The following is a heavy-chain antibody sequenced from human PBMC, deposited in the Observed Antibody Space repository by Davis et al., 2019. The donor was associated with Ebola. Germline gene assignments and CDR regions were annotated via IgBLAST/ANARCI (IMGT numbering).Heavy chain of an antibody. V-gene: IGHV1-69*13. CDR3: AHLGPQRYCSGGGCHGYLDY. D-gene: IGHD2-15*01. Sequence: SVQVSCKAVGGTLTSYAMTSVRQAPGHGLEWMGGIIPVFRTANYAQKFQGRVTITADESTRTVYMELSGLRSEDTAVYYCAHLGPQRYCSGGGCHGYLDYWGQGTLVIVSS. CDR1: GGTLTSYA. J-gene: IGHJ4*02. CDR2: IIPVFRTA.